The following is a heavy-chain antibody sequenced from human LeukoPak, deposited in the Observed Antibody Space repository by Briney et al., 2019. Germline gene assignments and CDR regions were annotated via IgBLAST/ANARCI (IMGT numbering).Heavy chain of an antibody. CDR3: AREGYCSGGSCDNWFDP. J-gene: IGHJ5*02. Sequence: SETLSLTCAVSGGSISSGGYSWSWIRQPPGKGLEWIGYICHSGSTYYNPSLKSRVTISVDRSKNQFSLNLSSVTAADTAVYYCAREGYCSGGSCDNWFDPWGQGTLVTVSS. D-gene: IGHD2-15*01. V-gene: IGHV4-30-2*01. CDR1: GGSISSGGYS. CDR2: ICHSGST.